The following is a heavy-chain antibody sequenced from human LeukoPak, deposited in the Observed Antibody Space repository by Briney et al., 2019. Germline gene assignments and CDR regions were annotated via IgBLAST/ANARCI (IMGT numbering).Heavy chain of an antibody. CDR2: ISSSGSTI. CDR1: GFTFSSYE. Sequence: PGGSLRLSCAASGFTFSSYEMNWVRQAPGKGLEWFSCISSSGSTIYYADSVKGRFTIYRDTDQKSLYLQMNRMTAADTAVYYCARKPDYYDRSGARADWGQGTLVTVSS. D-gene: IGHD3-22*01. J-gene: IGHJ4*02. V-gene: IGHV3-48*03. CDR3: ARKPDYYDRSGARAD.